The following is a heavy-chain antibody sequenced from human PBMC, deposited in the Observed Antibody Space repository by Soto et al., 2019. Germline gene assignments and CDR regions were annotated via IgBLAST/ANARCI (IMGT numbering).Heavy chain of an antibody. D-gene: IGHD6-19*01. CDR1: GGSISSGGYY. CDR2: IYYSGST. J-gene: IGHJ6*02. V-gene: IGHV4-31*03. Sequence: QVQLQESGPGLVKPSQTLSLTCTVSGGSISSGGYYWSWIRQHPGKGLEWIGYIYYSGSTYYNPALKSRVTISVDTSKNQVSLKLSSVTAADTAVYYCARDGSSGWHSDYYYGMDVWGQGTTVTVSS. CDR3: ARDGSSGWHSDYYYGMDV.